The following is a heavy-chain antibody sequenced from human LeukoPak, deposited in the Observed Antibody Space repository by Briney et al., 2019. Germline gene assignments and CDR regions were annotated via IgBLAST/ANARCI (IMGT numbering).Heavy chain of an antibody. CDR2: IWSDGSNK. Sequence: GRSLRLSCAASGFTFSSYGMHSVRQAPGKGLEWVAVIWSDGSNKNYADSVKGRFTISRDNSKNTLYLQMNSLRVEDTAMYYCATDIGSAPFDYWGQGTLVTVSS. D-gene: IGHD3-10*01. CDR1: GFTFSSYG. V-gene: IGHV3-33*01. CDR3: ATDIGSAPFDY. J-gene: IGHJ4*02.